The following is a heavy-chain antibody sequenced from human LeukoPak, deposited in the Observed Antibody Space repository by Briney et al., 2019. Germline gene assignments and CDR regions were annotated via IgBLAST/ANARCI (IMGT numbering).Heavy chain of an antibody. CDR1: GGSISSSSYY. CDR3: ARQPPVQYDFWSSGAQSSYGMDV. V-gene: IGHV4-39*01. J-gene: IGHJ6*02. Sequence: PSETLSLTCTVSGGSISSSSYYWGWIRQPPGKGLEWIGSIYYSGSTYYNPSLKSRVTISVDTSKNQFSLKLSSVTAADTAVYYCARQPPVQYDFWSSGAQSSYGMDVWGQGTTVTVSS. D-gene: IGHD3-3*01. CDR2: IYYSGST.